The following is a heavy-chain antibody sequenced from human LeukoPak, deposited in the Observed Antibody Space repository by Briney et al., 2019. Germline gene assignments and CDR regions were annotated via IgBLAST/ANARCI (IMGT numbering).Heavy chain of an antibody. CDR2: ISTYNGNT. Sequence: ASVKVSCKASGYSFTSYGISWVRQAPGQGLEWVGWISTYNGNTNYAQNLQGRVTMTTDTSTSTAYMDLWSLRSDDTAVYYCARDLYYYDNGAYFDDTFDIWGQGTMVTVSS. CDR3: ARDLYYYDNGAYFDDTFDI. V-gene: IGHV1-18*01. CDR1: GYSFTSYG. J-gene: IGHJ3*02. D-gene: IGHD3-22*01.